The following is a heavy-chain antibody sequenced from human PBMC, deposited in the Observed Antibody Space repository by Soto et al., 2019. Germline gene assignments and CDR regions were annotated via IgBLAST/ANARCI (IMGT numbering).Heavy chain of an antibody. Sequence: SETLFLTCAVYGGSFSGYYWSWIRQPPGKGLEWIGEINHSGSTNYNPSLKSRVTISVDTSKNQFSLKLSSVTAADTAVYYCARAYVWGSYRPYYFDYWGQGTLVTVSS. D-gene: IGHD3-16*02. V-gene: IGHV4-34*01. CDR2: INHSGST. CDR1: GGSFSGYY. J-gene: IGHJ4*02. CDR3: ARAYVWGSYRPYYFDY.